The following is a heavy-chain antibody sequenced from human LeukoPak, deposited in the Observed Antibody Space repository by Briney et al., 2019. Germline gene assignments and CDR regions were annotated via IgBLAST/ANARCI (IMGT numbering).Heavy chain of an antibody. CDR1: GGSISSYY. Sequence: PSETLSLTCTVSGGSISSYYWSWIRQPPGKGLEWIGYIYYSGSTNYNPSLKGRLTISVDTSKNQFSLKLSSVTAADTAVYYCARSYGDYITGAYAFDVWGQETMVTVSS. CDR3: ARSYGDYITGAYAFDV. V-gene: IGHV4-59*08. J-gene: IGHJ3*01. CDR2: IYYSGST. D-gene: IGHD4-17*01.